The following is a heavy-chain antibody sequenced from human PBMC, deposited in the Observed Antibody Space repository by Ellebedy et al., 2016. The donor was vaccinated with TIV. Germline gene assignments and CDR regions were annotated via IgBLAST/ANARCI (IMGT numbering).Heavy chain of an antibody. J-gene: IGHJ4*02. D-gene: IGHD5/OR15-5a*01. Sequence: GESLKISCAASAFTFRNYAMHWVRQAPGKGLVWVAGLIYDGTNRYYADSLKGRFTISRDNSKNTLFLQMDSLKPEDTAVYYCVRYGVNAYDHWGPGTLVTVSS. CDR2: LIYDGTNR. CDR3: VRYGVNAYDH. V-gene: IGHV3-30*03. CDR1: AFTFRNYA.